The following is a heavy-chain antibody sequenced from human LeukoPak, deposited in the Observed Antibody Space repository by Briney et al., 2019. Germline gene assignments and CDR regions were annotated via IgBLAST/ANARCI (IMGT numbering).Heavy chain of an antibody. J-gene: IGHJ4*02. CDR3: ARTCSSSSCYMVH. V-gene: IGHV1-18*01. Sequence: ASVTVSCTASGYTFGNFGITWVRQAPGQGLEWMGWISVYNGNTNYAQNLQGRVTLTTDTSTSTAYMELRSLTSDDTALYYCARTCSSSSCYMVHWGQGTLVTVSS. D-gene: IGHD2-2*02. CDR1: GYTFGNFG. CDR2: ISVYNGNT.